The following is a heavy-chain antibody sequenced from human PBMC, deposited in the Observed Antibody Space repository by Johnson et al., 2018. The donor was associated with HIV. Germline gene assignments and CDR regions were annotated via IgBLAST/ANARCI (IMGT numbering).Heavy chain of an antibody. V-gene: IGHV3-30*04. CDR1: GFTFSSYA. D-gene: IGHD7-27*01. CDR3: ARESRLGPLAHAFDI. J-gene: IGHJ3*02. Sequence: QVQLVESGGGVVQPGRSLRLSCAASGFTFSSYAMHWVRQAPGKGQEWVPVISYDGSIKSYAESVQGRFTLSRDNSKNTLYLQMTSLRAEDTAVYYCARESRLGPLAHAFDIWGQGTMVTVSS. CDR2: ISYDGSIK.